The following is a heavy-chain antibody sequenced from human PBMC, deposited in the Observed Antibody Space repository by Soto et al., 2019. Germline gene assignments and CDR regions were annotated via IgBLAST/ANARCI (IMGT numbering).Heavy chain of an antibody. CDR1: GGTFSRYA. J-gene: IGHJ4*02. CDR3: ARAGLEYFDY. D-gene: IGHD3-16*01. V-gene: IGHV1-69*06. Sequence: QVQLVQSGAEVKKTGSSVKVSCKASGGTFSRYAISWVRQAPGQGLELMGGIIPIFGTANYAQKFQGRVTITADKSTSTAHMELSSLRSEYTAVYYCARAGLEYFDYWGQGTLVTVSS. CDR2: IIPIFGTA.